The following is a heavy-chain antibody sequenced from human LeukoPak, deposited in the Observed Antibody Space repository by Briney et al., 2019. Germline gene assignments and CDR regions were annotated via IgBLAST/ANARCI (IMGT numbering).Heavy chain of an antibody. J-gene: IGHJ4*02. CDR3: TKQIIVGSRVGLDD. CDR2: MRSKANSYAT. D-gene: IGHD1-26*01. V-gene: IGHV3-73*01. Sequence: QPGGSLRLSCAASGFTFSSYAMSWVRQAPGKGLEWVGRMRSKANSYATAYGASVRGRFIISRDDSKYTAYLQMNSLKTEDTAVYFCTKQIIVGSRVGLDDWGQGTLVTVSS. CDR1: GFTFSSYA.